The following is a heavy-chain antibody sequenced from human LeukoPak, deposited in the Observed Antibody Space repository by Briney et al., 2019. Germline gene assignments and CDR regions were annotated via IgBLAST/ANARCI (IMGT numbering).Heavy chain of an antibody. CDR3: ARHYYGSGSSAFDV. V-gene: IGHV4-59*08. CDR2: IYNSGTT. CDR1: GGSLSSYD. D-gene: IGHD3-10*01. Sequence: SETLSLTCAVSGGSLSSYDWSWIRQPPGKGLEWIGYIYNSGTTNYNPSLKSRVTISVDTSKNHFSLRLTSVTAADTATYYCARHYYGSGSSAFDVWGQGTMVIVSS. J-gene: IGHJ3*01.